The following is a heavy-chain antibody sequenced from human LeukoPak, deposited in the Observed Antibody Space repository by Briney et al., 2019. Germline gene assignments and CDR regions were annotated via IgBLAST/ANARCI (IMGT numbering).Heavy chain of an antibody. D-gene: IGHD3-3*01. CDR3: ARHCLKPQGITIFGWGKLGNYYYYRFV. V-gene: IGHV3-21*01. J-gene: IGHJ6*03. CDR2: ISSSSSYI. CDR1: GFTFSSYS. Sequence: GGSLRLSCAASGFTFSSYSMNWVRQAPGKGLECVSSISSSSSYIYYADSVKGRFTISRDNAKNSLCLQMNSLTAEDTAVYYCARHCLKPQGITIFGWGKLGNYYYYRFVWGKGTTVTVSS.